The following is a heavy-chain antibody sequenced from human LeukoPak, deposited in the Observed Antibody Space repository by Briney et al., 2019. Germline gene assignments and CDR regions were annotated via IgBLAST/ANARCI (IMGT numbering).Heavy chain of an antibody. Sequence: SQTLSLTCTVSGGSISGADYYWSWIRQPPGKGLEWIGYIYYSGSTYYNPSLKSRLTISVDTSKNQFSLKLSSVTAADTAVYCCASNSITMGRGVVYDAFDIWGQGTMVTVSS. V-gene: IGHV4-30-4*01. CDR1: GGSISGADYY. J-gene: IGHJ3*02. D-gene: IGHD3-10*01. CDR2: IYYSGST. CDR3: ASNSITMGRGVVYDAFDI.